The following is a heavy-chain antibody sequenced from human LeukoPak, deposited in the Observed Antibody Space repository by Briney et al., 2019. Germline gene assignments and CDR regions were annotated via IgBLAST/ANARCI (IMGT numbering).Heavy chain of an antibody. CDR1: GYTFTGYY. CDR2: INPNSGGT. V-gene: IGHV1-2*02. Sequence: ASVKVSCKASGYTFTGYYMHWVRQAPGQGLEWMGWINPNSGGTNYAQKFQGRVTMTRDTSISTAYMELSRLRSDDTAVYYCARDQDYPPNTFDYWGQGTLVTVSS. J-gene: IGHJ4*02. D-gene: IGHD4-11*01. CDR3: ARDQDYPPNTFDY.